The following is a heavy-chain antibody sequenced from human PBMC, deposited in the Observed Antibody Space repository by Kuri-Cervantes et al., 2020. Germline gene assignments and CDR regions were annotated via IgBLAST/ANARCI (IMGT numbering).Heavy chain of an antibody. CDR3: ARDAAANPYYYYYYMDV. CDR2: IYYSGST. V-gene: IGHV4-59*01. D-gene: IGHD6-13*01. Sequence: SETLSLTCTVSAGSISTYYWSWIRQPPGKGLEWIGYIYYSGSTNYNPSLKSRVTISVDTSKNQFSLKLSSVTAADTAVYYCARDAAANPYYYYYYMDVWGKGTTVTVSS. CDR1: AGSISTYY. J-gene: IGHJ6*03.